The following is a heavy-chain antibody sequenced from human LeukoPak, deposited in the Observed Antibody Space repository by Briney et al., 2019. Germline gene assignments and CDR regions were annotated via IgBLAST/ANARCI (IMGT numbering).Heavy chain of an antibody. CDR2: IKQDGSEK. Sequence: GGSLRLSCAASGFIFSSYWMSWVRQAPGKGLEWVANIKQDGSEKYYVDSVKGRFTISRDNAKNSLYLQMDSLRVEDTAVYYCARGRKIVVVMRGFFDYWGQGTLVTVSS. CDR3: ARGRKIVVVMRGFFDY. V-gene: IGHV3-7*03. J-gene: IGHJ4*02. D-gene: IGHD3-22*01. CDR1: GFIFSSYW.